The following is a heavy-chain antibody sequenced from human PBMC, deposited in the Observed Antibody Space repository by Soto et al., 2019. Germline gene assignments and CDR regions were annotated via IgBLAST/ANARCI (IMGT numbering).Heavy chain of an antibody. CDR1: GGSISSSNW. CDR2: IYHSGST. V-gene: IGHV4-4*02. Sequence: PSETLSLTCAVSGGSISSSNWWSWVRQPPGKGLEWIGEIYHSGSTNYNPSLKSRVTISVDKSKNQFSLKLSSVTAADTAVYYCARDRAEYSSGWRTYYYYYGMDVWGQGTTVTVSS. D-gene: IGHD6-19*01. CDR3: ARDRAEYSSGWRTYYYYYGMDV. J-gene: IGHJ6*02.